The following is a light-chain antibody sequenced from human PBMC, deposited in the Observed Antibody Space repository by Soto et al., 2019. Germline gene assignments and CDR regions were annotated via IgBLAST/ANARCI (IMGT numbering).Light chain of an antibody. CDR3: SSYTTTSTPFV. Sequence: QSALTQPASVSGSPGQSITISCTGTSSDVGGYNFVSWYQHHPGKAPKLMIYEVNNRPSGVSNRFSGSKSGNTASLTISGLQAEDEAEYYCSSYTTTSTPFVFXTGTKVTVL. CDR2: EVN. CDR1: SSDVGGYNF. V-gene: IGLV2-14*01. J-gene: IGLJ1*01.